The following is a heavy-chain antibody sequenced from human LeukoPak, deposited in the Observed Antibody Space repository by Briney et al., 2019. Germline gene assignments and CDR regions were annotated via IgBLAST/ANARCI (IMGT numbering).Heavy chain of an antibody. V-gene: IGHV3-9*03. J-gene: IGHJ4*02. CDR3: TRSSGWYNSFDY. Sequence: GGSLRLSCAASGFTFDDYAMHWVRQAPGKGLEWVSGISWNSGSIGYADSVKGRFTISRDNAKNSLFLQMNGLRPEDMAFYYCTRSSGWYNSFDYWGQGTLVTVSS. CDR2: ISWNSGSI. CDR1: GFTFDDYA. D-gene: IGHD6-19*01.